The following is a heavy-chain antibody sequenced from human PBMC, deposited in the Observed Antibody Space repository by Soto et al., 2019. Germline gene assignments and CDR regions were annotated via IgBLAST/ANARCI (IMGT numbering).Heavy chain of an antibody. CDR2: FRSSGDDGTT. CDR1: GFTFSSYS. J-gene: IGHJ4*02. Sequence: GGSLRLSCAASGFTFSSYSMSWVRQAPGKGLEWVSGFRSSGDDGTTYYADSVKGRFTISRDNSKNTLFLQMNSLRAEDTAIYYCAKKVNSGSGSQYFDYWGQGXLVTVPS. D-gene: IGHD3-10*01. V-gene: IGHV3-23*01. CDR3: AKKVNSGSGSQYFDY.